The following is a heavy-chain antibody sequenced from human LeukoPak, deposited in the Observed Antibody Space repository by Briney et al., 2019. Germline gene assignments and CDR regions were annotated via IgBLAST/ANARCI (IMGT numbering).Heavy chain of an antibody. CDR3: AKEMIQLWFTNYYYYMDV. Sequence: PGGSLRLSCAASGFTFSSYGMHWVRQAPGKGLEWVSAISGSGGSTYYADSVKGRFTISRDNSKNTLYMQMNSLRAEDTAVYYCAKEMIQLWFTNYYYYMDVWGKGTTVTISS. V-gene: IGHV3-23*01. J-gene: IGHJ6*03. CDR2: ISGSGGST. CDR1: GFTFSSYG. D-gene: IGHD5-18*01.